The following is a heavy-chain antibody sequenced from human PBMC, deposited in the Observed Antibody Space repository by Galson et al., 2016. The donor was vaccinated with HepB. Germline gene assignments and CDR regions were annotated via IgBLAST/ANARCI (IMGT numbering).Heavy chain of an antibody. V-gene: IGHV4-59*01. CDR1: GGSISGSY. CDR2: TYSSGST. J-gene: IGHJ5*02. CDR3: ARESDTSGYYGGFDP. D-gene: IGHD3-22*01. Sequence: SETLSLTCTVSGGSISGSYWSWIRQPPGKGLEWIGFTYSSGSTNYNPSLKSRVTISVDTSKNQFSLKLSSLTAADTAVYYCARESDTSGYYGGFDPWGQGTLVTVSS.